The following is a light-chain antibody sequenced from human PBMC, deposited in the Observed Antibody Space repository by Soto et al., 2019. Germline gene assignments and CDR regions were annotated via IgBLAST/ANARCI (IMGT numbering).Light chain of an antibody. CDR3: QQYHNYPVS. J-gene: IGKJ4*01. Sequence: DIQMTQSPSSLSASVGDRVTITCRASQEISNHLAWFQQKPGKPPKSMIYDASGLQSGVPSRFSGSGSGTDFTLTISSLQPEDFATYYCQQYHNYPVSFGGGTKVVIK. V-gene: IGKV1-16*01. CDR2: DAS. CDR1: QEISNH.